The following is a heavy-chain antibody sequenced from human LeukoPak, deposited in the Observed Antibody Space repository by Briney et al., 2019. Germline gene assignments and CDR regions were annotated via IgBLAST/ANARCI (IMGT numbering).Heavy chain of an antibody. CDR3: ARGKTTYYYYGMDV. D-gene: IGHD4-17*01. CDR2: ISSSGSTI. J-gene: IGHJ6*02. CDR1: GFTFSSYE. Sequence: GSLRLSCGASGFTFSSYEMNWVRQAPGEGLEWVSYISSSGSTIYYADSVKGGFTISRDNAKNSLYLQMNSLRAEDTAVYYCARGKTTYYYYGMDVWGQGTTVTVSS. V-gene: IGHV3-48*03.